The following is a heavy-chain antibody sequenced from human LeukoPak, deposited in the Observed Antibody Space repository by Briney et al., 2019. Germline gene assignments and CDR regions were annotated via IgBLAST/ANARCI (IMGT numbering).Heavy chain of an antibody. D-gene: IGHD2-2*01. J-gene: IGHJ1*01. CDR3: TVVPAAISAEYFQH. Sequence: SETLSLTCAVYGGSFSGYYWSWIRQPPGKGLEWMGEINHSGSTNYNPSLKSRVTISVDTSKNQFSLKLSSVTAADTAVYYCTVVPAAISAEYFQHWGQGTLVTVSS. CDR1: GGSFSGYY. CDR2: INHSGST. V-gene: IGHV4-34*01.